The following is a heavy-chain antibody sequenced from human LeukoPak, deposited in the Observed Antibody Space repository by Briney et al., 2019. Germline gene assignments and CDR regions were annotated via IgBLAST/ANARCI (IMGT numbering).Heavy chain of an antibody. CDR3: ARAWVQRAFDI. D-gene: IGHD1-1*01. J-gene: IGHJ3*02. Sequence: GGSLRLSCAASGFTFSSYAMSWVRQAPGKGLEWVAVISYDGSNKYYADSVKGRFTISRDNSKNTLYLQMNSLRAEDTAVYYCARAWVQRAFDIWGQGTMVTVSS. V-gene: IGHV3-30-3*01. CDR2: ISYDGSNK. CDR1: GFTFSSYA.